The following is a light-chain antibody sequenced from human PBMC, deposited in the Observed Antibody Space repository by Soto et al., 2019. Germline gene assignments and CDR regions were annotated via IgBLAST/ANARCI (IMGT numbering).Light chain of an antibody. J-gene: IGKJ3*01. CDR3: QQYGGSLFT. CDR1: QSVSVNS. CDR2: AAS. V-gene: IGKV3-20*01. Sequence: EIVLTQSPGTLSLSPGERATLSCRASQSVSVNSLAWYQQKGGQAPRLLIYAASTRATGVPDRFSGTGSGTDFALTISRLETDDSAVYYCQQYGGSLFTFGPGTNVDIK.